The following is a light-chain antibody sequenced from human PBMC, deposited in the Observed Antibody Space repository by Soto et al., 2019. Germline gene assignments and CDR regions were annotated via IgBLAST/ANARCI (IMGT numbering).Light chain of an antibody. CDR1: SGVVGGYDY. CDR2: EVT. Sequence: QSALTQPASVSGSPGQSIAISCTGTSGVVGGYDYVSWYQQHPDKAPKLMIYEVTKRPSWVSNRFSGSKSGNTASLTISGLQPEDEADYYCSSHTSGSTRVFGSGTKATVL. V-gene: IGLV2-14*01. CDR3: SSHTSGSTRV. J-gene: IGLJ1*01.